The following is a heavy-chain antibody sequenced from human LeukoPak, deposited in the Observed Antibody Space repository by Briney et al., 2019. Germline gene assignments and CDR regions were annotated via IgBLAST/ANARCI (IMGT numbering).Heavy chain of an antibody. J-gene: IGHJ4*02. CDR2: IYSGGST. Sequence: PGGSLRLSCAASGFTVSSNYMSWVRQAPGKGLGWVSVIYSGGSTYYADSVKGRFTISRDNAKNTLYLQMNSLRAEDTAVYYCARDSVATITNPTAQPTDWGQGTLVTVSS. CDR1: GFTVSSNY. CDR3: ARDSVATITNPTAQPTD. V-gene: IGHV3-66*01. D-gene: IGHD5-24*01.